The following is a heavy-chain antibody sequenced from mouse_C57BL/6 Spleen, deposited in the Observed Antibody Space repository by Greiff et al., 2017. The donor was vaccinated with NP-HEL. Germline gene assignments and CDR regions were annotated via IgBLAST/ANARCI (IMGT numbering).Heavy chain of an antibody. Sequence: QVQLQQPGAELVKPGASVKLSCKASGYTFTSYWMQWVKQRPGQGLEWIGEIDPSDSYTNYNQKFKGKATLTVDTSSSTAYMQLSSLTSEDSAVYYCASAFSSLFAYWGQGTLVTVSA. D-gene: IGHD1-1*01. J-gene: IGHJ3*01. V-gene: IGHV1-50*01. CDR2: IDPSDSYT. CDR3: ASAFSSLFAY. CDR1: GYTFTSYW.